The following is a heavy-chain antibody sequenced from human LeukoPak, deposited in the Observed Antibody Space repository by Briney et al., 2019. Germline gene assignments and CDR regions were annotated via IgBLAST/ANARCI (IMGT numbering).Heavy chain of an antibody. CDR2: FNAGNGNT. V-gene: IGHV1/OR15-3*02. CDR1: GYTFTGYY. CDR3: ARGGRNWNDNHFDY. Sequence: ASVKVSCKASGYTFTGYYMHWVRQAPGQGLEWMGWFNAGNGNTKYSQKFQGRVTMTRDTSTSTVYMELSSLRSEDTAVYYCARGGRNWNDNHFDYWGQGTLVTVSS. J-gene: IGHJ4*02. D-gene: IGHD1-1*01.